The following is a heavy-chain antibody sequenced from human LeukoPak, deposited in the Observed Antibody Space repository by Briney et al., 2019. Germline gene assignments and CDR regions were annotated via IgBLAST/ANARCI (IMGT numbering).Heavy chain of an antibody. CDR3: ASGLPSSGWYPLNTFDY. Sequence: ASVKVSCKASGYTFTGYYMHWVRQAPGQGLEWMGWINPNSGGTNYAQKFQGRVTMTRDTSISTAYMELSSLRSEDTAVYYCASGLPSSGWYPLNTFDYWGQGTLVTVSS. CDR2: INPNSGGT. V-gene: IGHV1-2*02. CDR1: GYTFTGYY. J-gene: IGHJ4*02. D-gene: IGHD6-19*01.